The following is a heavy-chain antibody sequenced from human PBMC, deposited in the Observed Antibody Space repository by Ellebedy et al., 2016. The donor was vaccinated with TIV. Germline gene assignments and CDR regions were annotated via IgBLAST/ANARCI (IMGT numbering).Heavy chain of an antibody. Sequence: ASVQVSCKASGGTFSSYAISWVRQAPGQGLEWMGGIIPIFGTANYAQKFQGRVTITADESTSTAYMELSSLRSEDTAVYYCAREGEQQLVRGYYFDYWGQGTLVTVSS. CDR2: IIPIFGTA. V-gene: IGHV1-69*13. J-gene: IGHJ4*02. D-gene: IGHD6-13*01. CDR3: AREGEQQLVRGYYFDY. CDR1: GGTFSSYA.